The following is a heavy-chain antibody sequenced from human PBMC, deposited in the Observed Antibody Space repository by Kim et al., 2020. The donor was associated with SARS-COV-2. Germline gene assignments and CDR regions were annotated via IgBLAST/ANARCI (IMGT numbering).Heavy chain of an antibody. CDR1: GFTFSSYS. V-gene: IGHV3-21*01. CDR2: ISSSSSYI. J-gene: IGHJ4*02. Sequence: GGSLRLSCAASGFTFSSYSMNWVRQAPGKGLEWVSSISSSSSYIYYADSVKGRFTISRDNAKNSLYLQMNSLRAEDTAVYYCARDRGIMTTGDFDYWGQGTLVTVSS. D-gene: IGHD4-17*01. CDR3: ARDRGIMTTGDFDY.